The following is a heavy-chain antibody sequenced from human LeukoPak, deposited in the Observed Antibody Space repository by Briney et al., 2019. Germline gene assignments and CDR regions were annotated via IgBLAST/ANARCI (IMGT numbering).Heavy chain of an antibody. V-gene: IGHV3-30*18. CDR3: VKDAINGNSIYDAFDV. D-gene: IGHD1-7*01. J-gene: IGHJ3*01. CDR1: GFTFSSYG. Sequence: GRSLRLSCAASGFTFSSYGMHWVRQAPGKGLEWVAVISYDGSNKYYADSVKGRFTISRDNSKNTLYLQMNSVKVDDTARYYCVKDAINGNSIYDAFDVWGQGTMVTVSP. CDR2: ISYDGSNK.